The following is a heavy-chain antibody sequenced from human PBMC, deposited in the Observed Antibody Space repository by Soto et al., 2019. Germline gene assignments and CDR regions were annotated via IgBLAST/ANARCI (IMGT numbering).Heavy chain of an antibody. V-gene: IGHV3-7*04. J-gene: IGHJ4*02. CDR3: ARDLGWVRVDS. D-gene: IGHD1-1*01. Sequence: EVQLVESGGGLVQPGGSLRLSCAASGFTFSNYWMIWVRQAQGKGPEWVANIKQDGSEQHYVDSVKGRFTISRDNAKDALYLQRNSLRVEDTAVYYCARDLGWVRVDSWGQGILVTV. CDR1: GFTFSNYW. CDR2: IKQDGSEQ.